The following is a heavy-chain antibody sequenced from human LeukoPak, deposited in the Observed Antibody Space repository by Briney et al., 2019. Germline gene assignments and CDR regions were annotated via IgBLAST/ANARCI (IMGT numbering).Heavy chain of an antibody. V-gene: IGHV3-23*01. J-gene: IGHJ5*02. CDR2: ISGSGGST. CDR1: GFTFSSYA. Sequence: GGSLRLSCAASGFTFSSYAMSWVRQAPGKGLEWVSAISGSGGSTYYADSVKGRFTISRDNAKNSLYLQMNSLRAEDTAVYYCARGRYSSSPPPAKNWFDPWGQGTLVTVSS. D-gene: IGHD6-6*01. CDR3: ARGRYSSSPPPAKNWFDP.